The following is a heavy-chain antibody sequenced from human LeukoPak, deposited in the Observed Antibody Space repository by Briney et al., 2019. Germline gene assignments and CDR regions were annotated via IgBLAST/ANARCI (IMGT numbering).Heavy chain of an antibody. J-gene: IGHJ3*02. CDR3: AMPLTGDFYDFDI. Sequence: ASVNVSCKASGYTFTSYGISWVRQAPGQGLDWMGWISAYNGNTNYAQKLQGRVTMTTDTSKSTAYLELSSLRSDDTAVYYCAMPLTGDFYDFDIWGQGTMVTVSS. D-gene: IGHD7-27*01. V-gene: IGHV1-18*01. CDR2: ISAYNGNT. CDR1: GYTFTSYG.